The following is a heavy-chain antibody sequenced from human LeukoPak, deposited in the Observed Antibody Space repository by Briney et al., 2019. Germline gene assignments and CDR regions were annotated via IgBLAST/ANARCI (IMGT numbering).Heavy chain of an antibody. V-gene: IGHV4-39*01. J-gene: IGHJ4*02. Sequence: SETLSLTCTVSGGSIYSTTFYWGWIRQPPGKGLERIGSMYYDGSTYHNPSLKSRVTISVDTSNNQFSPKLTSVSAADTAVYFCARRSDSGSDDGEDYFDYWGQGTLVTVSS. CDR2: MYYDGST. D-gene: IGHD1-26*01. CDR3: ARRSDSGSDDGEDYFDY. CDR1: GGSIYSTTFY.